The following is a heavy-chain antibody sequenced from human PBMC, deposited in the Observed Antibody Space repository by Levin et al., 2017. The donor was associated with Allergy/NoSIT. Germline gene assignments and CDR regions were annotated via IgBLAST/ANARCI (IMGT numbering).Heavy chain of an antibody. J-gene: IGHJ4*02. V-gene: IGHV4-59*08. Sequence: PGGSLRLSCTVSGDSISPYFWSWIRQPPGKTLEWIGYIYYSGSTSYNPSLKSRVTMLVDTSKNQFSLDLTSVTAADTAVYYCARHYYNASGSYYKGFDHWGQGTVVTVS. D-gene: IGHD3-10*01. CDR2: IYYSGST. CDR1: GDSISPYF. CDR3: ARHYYNASGSYYKGFDH.